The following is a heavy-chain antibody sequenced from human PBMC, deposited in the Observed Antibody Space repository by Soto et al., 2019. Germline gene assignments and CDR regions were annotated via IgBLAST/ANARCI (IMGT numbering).Heavy chain of an antibody. CDR3: ARGEARYFDWLFYYYFDY. J-gene: IGHJ4*02. CDR2: IIPIFGTA. CDR1: GGTFSSYA. D-gene: IGHD3-9*01. V-gene: IGHV1-69*06. Sequence: QVQLVQSGAEVKKPGSSVKVSCKASGGTFSSYAISWVRQAPGQGLEWMGGIIPIFGTANYAQKFQGRVTITADKYTSTAYMELSSLRSEDTAVYYCARGEARYFDWLFYYYFDYWGQGTLVTVSS.